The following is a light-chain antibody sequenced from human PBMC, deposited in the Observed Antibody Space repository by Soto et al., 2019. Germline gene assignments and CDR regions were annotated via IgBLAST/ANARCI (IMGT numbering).Light chain of an antibody. CDR3: QTWGTGIRV. CDR1: SVHSSYT. CDR2: LNSDGSH. J-gene: IGLJ3*02. V-gene: IGLV4-69*01. Sequence: QLVLTQSPSASASLGASVKLTCTLSSVHSSYTIAWHQQQPEKGPQYLMKLNSDGSHTKGDGIPDRFSGSSSGAERYLTISSLQSEDEADYYCQTWGTGIRVFGGGTKLTVL.